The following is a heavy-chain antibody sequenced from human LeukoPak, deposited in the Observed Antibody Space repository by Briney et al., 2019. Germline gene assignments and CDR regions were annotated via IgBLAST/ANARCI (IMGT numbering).Heavy chain of an antibody. CDR2: INPSGGST. J-gene: IGHJ6*02. D-gene: IGHD1-26*01. CDR1: GYTFTSYY. Sequence: ASVKVSCKASGYTFTSYYMHWVRQAPGQGLEWMGIINPSGGSTSYAQKLQGRVTMTRDTSTSTAYMELSSLRSEDTAVYYCASLWDVRNYGMDVWGQGTTVTVSS. V-gene: IGHV1-46*01. CDR3: ASLWDVRNYGMDV.